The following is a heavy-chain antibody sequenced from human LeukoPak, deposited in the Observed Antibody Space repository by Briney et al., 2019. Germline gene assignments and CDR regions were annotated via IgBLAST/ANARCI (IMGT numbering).Heavy chain of an antibody. J-gene: IGHJ4*02. CDR1: GGSISSSSYY. D-gene: IGHD3-22*01. Sequence: SETLSLTCTVSGGSISSSSYYWGWIRQPPGKGLEWIGSIYYSGSTYYNPSLKSRVTISVDTSKNQFSLKLSSVTAADTAVYYCVMLYYYDSSGYYYDYWGQGTLVTVSS. CDR2: IYYSGST. V-gene: IGHV4-39*07. CDR3: VMLYYYDSSGYYYDY.